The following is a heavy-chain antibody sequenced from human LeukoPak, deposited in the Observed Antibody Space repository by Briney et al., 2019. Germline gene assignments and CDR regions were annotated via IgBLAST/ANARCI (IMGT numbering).Heavy chain of an antibody. Sequence: SGTLSLTFAVSGDSISSKHRGSWVRQRSGKGLEWSWAIYHNESTNDNPSLKSRVTISVHRSKNQFSLKLSSVTAADTAIYYCARTYCSSTSCYKLDYWGQGTLVTVSS. D-gene: IGHD2-2*02. CDR2: IYHNEST. CDR1: GDSISSKHR. V-gene: IGHV4-4*02. J-gene: IGHJ4*02. CDR3: ARTYCSSTSCYKLDY.